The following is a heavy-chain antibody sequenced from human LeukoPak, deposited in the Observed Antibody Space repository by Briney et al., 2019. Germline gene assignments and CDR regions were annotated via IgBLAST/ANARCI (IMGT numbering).Heavy chain of an antibody. D-gene: IGHD3-9*01. Sequence: GASVKPSCKASGYTFTSYGISGVRHAPRQGLEWMGWISAYNGSTNYAHKLQGRVTMTTDTSTSPAYMKLRSLTSDDTAVYYCATAYHDILTGYSIDYWGQGTLVTVSS. CDR3: ATAYHDILTGYSIDY. V-gene: IGHV1-18*01. CDR1: GYTFTSYG. J-gene: IGHJ4*02. CDR2: ISAYNGST.